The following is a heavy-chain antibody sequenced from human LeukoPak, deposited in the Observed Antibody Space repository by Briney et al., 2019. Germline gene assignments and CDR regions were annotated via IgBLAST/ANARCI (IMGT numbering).Heavy chain of an antibody. CDR2: IKNDGSEK. J-gene: IGHJ4*02. CDR1: GFVFRNYF. D-gene: IGHD3-3*01. V-gene: IGHV3-7*01. Sequence: PGGSLRLSCAASGFVFRNYFMSWVRQAPGKGLEWVANIKNDGSEKYYVDSVRGRYTISRDNIKNSLYLQMSSLRAEDTAVYYCATDRGWRTSGYYLYYFEYWGQGTLVTFSS. CDR3: ATDRGWRTSGYYLYYFEY.